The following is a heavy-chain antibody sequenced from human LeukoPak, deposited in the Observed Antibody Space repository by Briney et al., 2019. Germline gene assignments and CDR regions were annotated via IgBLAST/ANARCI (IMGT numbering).Heavy chain of an antibody. J-gene: IGHJ2*01. CDR1: GFTFSSYW. Sequence: PGGSLRLSCAASGFTFSSYWMHWVRQAPGKGLVWVSRIITDGSFTTYADSVKGRFVISRDNAKHTLYLQMNSLRTEDTAVYYCARDPASNSHDWYFDLWGRGTLVTVSS. CDR2: IITDGSFT. CDR3: ARDPASNSHDWYFDL. V-gene: IGHV3-74*01. D-gene: IGHD4-23*01.